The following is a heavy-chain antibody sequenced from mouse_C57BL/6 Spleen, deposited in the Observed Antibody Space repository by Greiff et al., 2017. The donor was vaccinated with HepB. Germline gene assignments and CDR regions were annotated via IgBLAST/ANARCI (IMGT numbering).Heavy chain of an antibody. J-gene: IGHJ1*03. D-gene: IGHD1-1*01. V-gene: IGHV5-9-1*02. CDR1: GFTFSSYA. CDR2: ISSGGDYI. CDR3: TRDGSSFGYFDV. Sequence: EVHLVESGEGLVKPGGSLKLSCAASGFTFSSYALSCVRQTPEKRLEWVAYISSGGDYIYYADTVKGRFTISRDNARNTLYLQMSSLKSEDTAMYYCTRDGSSFGYFDVWGTGTTVTVSS.